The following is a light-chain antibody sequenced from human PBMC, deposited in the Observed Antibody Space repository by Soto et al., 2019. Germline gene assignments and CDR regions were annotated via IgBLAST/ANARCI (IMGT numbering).Light chain of an antibody. J-gene: IGKJ2*01. CDR3: QQRNNWPPLYT. V-gene: IGKV3-11*01. CDR1: QSVSDY. Sequence: EIVLTQSPATLSLSPGEKATLSCRASQSVSDYLAWYQQKPGQAPRLLIYDASKRATGIPARFSGSGSGTDFPLTISSLEPEDFAVYYCQQRNNWPPLYTFGQGTKLEIK. CDR2: DAS.